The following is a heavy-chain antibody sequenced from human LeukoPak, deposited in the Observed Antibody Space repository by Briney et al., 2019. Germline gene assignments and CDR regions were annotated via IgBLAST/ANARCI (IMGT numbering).Heavy chain of an antibody. CDR3: TTYRLDDAFEI. Sequence: WIRQPPGKGLEWVGRVKSKLDGGTVDYAAPVKGRFTISRDDSKNTLHLRMYSLTTEDTAVYYCTTYRLDDAFEIWGQGTMVTVSS. V-gene: IGHV3-15*05. J-gene: IGHJ3*02. CDR2: VKSKLDGGTV.